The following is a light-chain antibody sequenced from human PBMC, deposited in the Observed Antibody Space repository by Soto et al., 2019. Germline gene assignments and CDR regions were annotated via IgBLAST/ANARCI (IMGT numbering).Light chain of an antibody. J-gene: IGLJ1*01. Sequence: QSALTQPPSPSGSPEQSFTISGPGTSSDVGGYNYVSWYQQHPGKAPKLMIYEVSKRPSGVPDRFSGSKSGNTASLTVSGLQAEDEADYFCSSFAGSHYVFGAGTKVTVL. CDR1: SSDVGGYNY. V-gene: IGLV2-8*01. CDR3: SSFAGSHYV. CDR2: EVS.